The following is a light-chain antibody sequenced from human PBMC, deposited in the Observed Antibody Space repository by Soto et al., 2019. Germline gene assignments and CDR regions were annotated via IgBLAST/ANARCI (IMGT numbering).Light chain of an antibody. J-gene: IGLJ1*01. Sequence: QSALAQPASVSGSPGQSITISCTGTSSDVGSYNLVSWYQQHPGKAPKLMIYEGSKRPSGVPDRFSGSKSGTSASLAITGLQAEDEADYSCQSYDSYLSHFYVFGTGTKVTV. CDR2: EGS. V-gene: IGLV2-14*02. CDR1: SSDVGSYNL. CDR3: QSYDSYLSHFYV.